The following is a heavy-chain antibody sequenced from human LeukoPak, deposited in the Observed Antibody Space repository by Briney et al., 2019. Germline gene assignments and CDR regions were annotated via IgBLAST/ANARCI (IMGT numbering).Heavy chain of an antibody. V-gene: IGHV4-59*01. Sequence: SETLSLTCTVSGGSISHYYWSWIRQSPGKGLEWIGYIYYSGTTNYNPSLKSRVTISVDTSRNQFSLPLTSVTAADTAVYYCAREDPQTTVPEGMDVWGQGTTVIVSS. J-gene: IGHJ6*02. CDR2: IYYSGTT. CDR3: AREDPQTTVPEGMDV. CDR1: GGSISHYY. D-gene: IGHD4-17*01.